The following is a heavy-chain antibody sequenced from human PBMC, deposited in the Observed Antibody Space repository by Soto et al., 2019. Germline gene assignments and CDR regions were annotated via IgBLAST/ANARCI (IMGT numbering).Heavy chain of an antibody. CDR1: GFTFDDNA. V-gene: IGHV3-9*01. CDR3: AISQDRGGRTTFIY. Sequence: GGSLRLSCAVSGFTFDDNAMHWVRQAPEKGLEWVSGINWQSDIGYADSVKGRFAISRDNAENSLYLQMNSLRAEDTALYYFAISQDRGGRTTFIYWGQGTQVTVSS. CDR2: INWQSDI. J-gene: IGHJ4*02. D-gene: IGHD3-16*01.